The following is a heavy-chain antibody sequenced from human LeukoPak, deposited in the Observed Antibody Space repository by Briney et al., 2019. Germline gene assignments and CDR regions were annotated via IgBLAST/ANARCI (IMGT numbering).Heavy chain of an antibody. CDR3: ARVGTYYRSLDS. J-gene: IGHJ4*02. D-gene: IGHD3-10*01. CDR2: IYHSGGT. CDR1: GGSINDAS. V-gene: IGHV4-59*01. Sequence: PSETLSLTCTVSGGSINDASWNWIRQPPGQGLEWIGYIYHSGGTNYNPSLKSRVTISLDTSKNQFPLKLSSVTAADTAVYYCARVGTYYRSLDSWGQGTLVTVSS.